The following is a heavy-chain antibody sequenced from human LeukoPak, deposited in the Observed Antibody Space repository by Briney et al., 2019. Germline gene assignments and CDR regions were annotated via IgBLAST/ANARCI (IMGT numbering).Heavy chain of an antibody. Sequence: ASVKVSCKASGGTFSSYAISWVRQAPGQGLEWMGGIIPIFGTANYAQKFQGRVTITADESTSTAYVELSSLRSEDTAVYYCARDPSQDTAMPPWFDPWAREPWSPSPQ. CDR1: GGTFSSYA. J-gene: IGHJ5*02. D-gene: IGHD5-18*01. CDR2: IIPIFGTA. CDR3: ARDPSQDTAMPPWFDP. V-gene: IGHV1-69*13.